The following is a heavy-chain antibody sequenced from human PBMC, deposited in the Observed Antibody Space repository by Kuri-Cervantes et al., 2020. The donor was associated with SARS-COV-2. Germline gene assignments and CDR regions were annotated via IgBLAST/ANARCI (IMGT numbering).Heavy chain of an antibody. CDR2: IYYSGST. CDR3: ARWPSWSGSIDY. CDR1: GDSIRGSPYY. D-gene: IGHD3-3*01. Sequence: SETLSLTCTVSGDSIRGSPYYWGWIRQPPGKGLEWIGSIYYSGSTYYNPSLKSRVTISVDTSKNQFSLKLSSVTAADTAVYYCARWPSWSGSIDYWGQGTLVTVSS. V-gene: IGHV4-39*07. J-gene: IGHJ4*02.